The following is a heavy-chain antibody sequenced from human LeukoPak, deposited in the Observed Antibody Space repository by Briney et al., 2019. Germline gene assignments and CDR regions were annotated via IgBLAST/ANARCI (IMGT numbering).Heavy chain of an antibody. J-gene: IGHJ1*01. V-gene: IGHV3-48*01. CDR3: ATVGGTGYLQE. Sequence: PGGSLRLSCAVSGFTFSSYSMNWVRQAPGKGLEWVSYISSSGSTIYYADSVKGRFTISRDNAKNSLYLQMNSLRASDTAMYYCATVGGTGYLQEWGQGTLVTVSS. CDR1: GFTFSSYS. D-gene: IGHD1-1*01. CDR2: ISSSGSTI.